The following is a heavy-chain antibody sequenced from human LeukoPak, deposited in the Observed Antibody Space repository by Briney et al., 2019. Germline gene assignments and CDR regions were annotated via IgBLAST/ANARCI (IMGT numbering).Heavy chain of an antibody. CDR3: ASGGVAGLFDY. CDR2: INHSGST. D-gene: IGHD6-19*01. J-gene: IGHJ4*02. Sequence: SETLSLTCAVYGGSFSGYYWSWIRQPPGEGLEWIGEINHSGSTNYNPSLKSRVTISVDTSKNQFSLKLSSVTAADTAVYYCASGGVAGLFDYWGQGTLVTVSS. CDR1: GGSFSGYY. V-gene: IGHV4-34*01.